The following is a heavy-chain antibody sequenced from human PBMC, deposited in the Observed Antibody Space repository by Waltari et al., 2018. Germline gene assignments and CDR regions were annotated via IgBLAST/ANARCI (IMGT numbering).Heavy chain of an antibody. V-gene: IGHV4-38-2*02. J-gene: IGHJ4*02. CDR3: ARDPPFGELLFDFDY. CDR2: IYHSGST. CDR1: GYSISSGYY. Sequence: FLTCAVSGYSISSGYYWGWIRQPPGKGLEWIGSIYHSGSTYYNPSLKSRVTISVDTSKNQFSLKLSSVTAADTAVYYCARDPPFGELLFDFDYWGQGTLVTVSS. D-gene: IGHD3-10*01.